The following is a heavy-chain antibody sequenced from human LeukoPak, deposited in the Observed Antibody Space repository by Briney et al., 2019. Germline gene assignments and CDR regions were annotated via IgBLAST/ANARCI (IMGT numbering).Heavy chain of an antibody. CDR3: AKDQSYYDPSGYQGPIDY. D-gene: IGHD3-22*01. V-gene: IGHV3-23*01. Sequence: GGSLRLSCGASGFTFSTYGMTWVRQAPGKGPEWVSGISGSGDTTKYADSVKGRFTISRDNSKNTLFLQMNSLRAEDTAVYYCAKDQSYYDPSGYQGPIDYWGQGTLVTVSS. CDR2: ISGSGDTT. J-gene: IGHJ4*02. CDR1: GFTFSTYG.